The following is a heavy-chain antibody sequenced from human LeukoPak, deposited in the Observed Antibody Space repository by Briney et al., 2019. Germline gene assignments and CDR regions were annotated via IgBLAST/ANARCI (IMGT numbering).Heavy chain of an antibody. D-gene: IGHD4-17*01. CDR2: ITNSGTGT. CDR3: ARREPTVTTPYQYYFDY. V-gene: IGHV3-23*01. CDR1: GFTFSNYA. J-gene: IGHJ4*02. Sequence: AGGSLRLSCVASGFTFSNYAMCWVRQAPGRGLEWVSAITNSGTGTYYADSVRGRFTISRDNSKNTLYLQIHSLRAEDTALYYCARREPTVTTPYQYYFDYWGQGTLVTVSS.